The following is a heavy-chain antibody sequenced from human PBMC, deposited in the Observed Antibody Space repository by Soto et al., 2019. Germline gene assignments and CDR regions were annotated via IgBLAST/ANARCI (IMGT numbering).Heavy chain of an antibody. CDR3: TTGSVEGV. Sequence: EVQLVESGGGFIYPGGSLRLSCAASGLTISNAWMNWVRQAPGKGLEWVGRIKTNTEGGTTDYAAAVKGRFTVSRDDSKNTLYQKMNSLKPGDTAVYYCTTGSVEGVWGQGTTVTVSS. CDR1: GLTISNAW. V-gene: IGHV3-15*07. J-gene: IGHJ6*02. D-gene: IGHD2-15*01. CDR2: IKTNTEGGTT.